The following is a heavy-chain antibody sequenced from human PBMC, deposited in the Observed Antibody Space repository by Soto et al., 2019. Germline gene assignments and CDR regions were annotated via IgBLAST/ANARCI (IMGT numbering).Heavy chain of an antibody. J-gene: IGHJ5*02. CDR3: AGLAKLRFLEWLPPVDWFDP. CDR1: GGSIISSTYS. V-gene: IGHV4-39*01. D-gene: IGHD3-3*01. CDR2: IYYSGST. Sequence: PSETLSLTCTVSGGSIISSTYSWGWIRQPPGKGLEWIGSIYYSGSTYSNPSLKSRVTISVDTSKNQFSLKLSSVTAADTAVYYCAGLAKLRFLEWLPPVDWFDPWGQGTLVTVSS.